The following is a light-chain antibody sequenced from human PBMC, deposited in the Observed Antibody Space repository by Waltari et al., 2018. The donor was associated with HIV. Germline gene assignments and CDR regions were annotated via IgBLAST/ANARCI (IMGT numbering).Light chain of an antibody. CDR1: HHNIGHNY. CDR3: GTWDTTLSAVV. V-gene: IGLV1-51*01. CDR2: DND. Sequence: QYLLTQPPSVSAAPGQIVTISCSGTHHNIGHNYISWYQHLPGTAPKLIIYDNDKRPSGIPDRFSGSKSGTSATLGVSGLQTGDEADYFCGTWDTTLSAVVFGGGTKLTVL. J-gene: IGLJ2*01.